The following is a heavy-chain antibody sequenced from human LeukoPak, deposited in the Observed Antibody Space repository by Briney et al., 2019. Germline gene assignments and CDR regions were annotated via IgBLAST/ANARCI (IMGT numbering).Heavy chain of an antibody. D-gene: IGHD3-22*01. J-gene: IGHJ4*02. CDR2: IKQVGSEK. CDR1: GFTFSSYG. Sequence: QPGRSLRLSCAASGFTFSSYGMHWVRQAPGKGLEWVANIKQVGSEKYYVDSVKGRFTISRDNAKNSLYLQMNSLRAEDTAVYYCARATHTYYYDSSGYSRYYFDYWGQGTLVTVSS. V-gene: IGHV3-7*01. CDR3: ARATHTYYYDSSGYSRYYFDY.